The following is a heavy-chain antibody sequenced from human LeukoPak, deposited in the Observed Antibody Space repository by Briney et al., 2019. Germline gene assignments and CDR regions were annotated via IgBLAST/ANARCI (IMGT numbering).Heavy chain of an antibody. V-gene: IGHV4-39*01. CDR3: ARRPPSYSDNSGTYYLGGFDY. Sequence: SETLSLTCTVSGGSISSSSYYWGWIRQPPGKGLEWIGSIYYSGSTYYNPSLKSRVTISVDTSKNQFSLNLNSVTAADTAVYYCARRPPSYSDNSGTYYLGGFDYWGQGTLVTVSS. CDR1: GGSISSSSYY. J-gene: IGHJ4*02. CDR2: IYYSGST. D-gene: IGHD3-10*01.